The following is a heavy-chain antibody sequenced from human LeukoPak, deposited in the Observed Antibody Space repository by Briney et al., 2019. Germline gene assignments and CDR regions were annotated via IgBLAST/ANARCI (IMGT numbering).Heavy chain of an antibody. V-gene: IGHV3-7*04. Sequence: GGSLRLSCAASRLTLSRNWMNWVRQAPGKGLEWVANIEQDGSAKYYANSVKGRFTISRDDAKNSLYLEMNSLRAEDTAVYYCAGGGGWVFDFWGQGTLVTVSS. CDR3: AGGGGWVFDF. CDR1: RLTLSRNW. J-gene: IGHJ4*02. CDR2: IEQDGSAK. D-gene: IGHD6-19*01.